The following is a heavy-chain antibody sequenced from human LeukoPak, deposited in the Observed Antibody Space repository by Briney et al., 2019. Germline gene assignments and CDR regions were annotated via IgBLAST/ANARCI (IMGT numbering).Heavy chain of an antibody. CDR1: GFTFSNYA. J-gene: IGHJ4*02. Sequence: GGSLRLSCAASGFTFSNYAMHWVRQAPGKGLEWVAVISYDGSNKYYADSVKGRFTTSRDNSKNTLYLQMNSLRAEDTAVYYCARGVDFWSGYYGGDYWGQGTLVTVSS. CDR2: ISYDGSNK. D-gene: IGHD3-3*01. CDR3: ARGVDFWSGYYGGDY. V-gene: IGHV3-30-3*01.